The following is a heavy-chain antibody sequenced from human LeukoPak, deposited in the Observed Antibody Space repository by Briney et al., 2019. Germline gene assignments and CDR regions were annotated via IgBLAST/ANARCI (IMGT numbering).Heavy chain of an antibody. Sequence: GSLRLSCAASGFTFSSYAMSWVRQAPGKGLEWVSAISGSGGSTYYADSVKGRFTISRGNSKNTLYLQMNSLRAEDTAVYYCAKGARIRFLEWPIRGHWFDPWGQGTLVTVSS. V-gene: IGHV3-23*01. D-gene: IGHD3-3*01. CDR1: GFTFSSYA. CDR2: ISGSGGST. J-gene: IGHJ5*02. CDR3: AKGARIRFLEWPIRGHWFDP.